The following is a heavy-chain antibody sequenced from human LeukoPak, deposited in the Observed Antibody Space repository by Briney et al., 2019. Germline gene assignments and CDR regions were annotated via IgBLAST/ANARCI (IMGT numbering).Heavy chain of an antibody. V-gene: IGHV3-23*01. CDR3: AKDSEGFGELSYFDY. CDR1: GFTFSTYA. CDR2: IGGSDSGT. J-gene: IGHJ4*02. Sequence: GGSLRLSCAASGFTFSTYAMSWVRQAPGKGLELVSGIGGSDSGTHYADSVKGRFTISRDNSKNTLYLQMNSLRAEDTAVYYCAKDSEGFGELSYFDYWGQGTLVTVSS. D-gene: IGHD3-10*01.